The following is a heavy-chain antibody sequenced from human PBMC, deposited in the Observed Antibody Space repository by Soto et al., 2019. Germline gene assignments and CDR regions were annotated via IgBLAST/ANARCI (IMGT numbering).Heavy chain of an antibody. D-gene: IGHD4-17*01. CDR3: ARVEDYGDYYYYYGMDV. CDR2: IIPIFGTA. CDR1: GGTFSSYA. V-gene: IGHV1-69*12. Sequence: QVQLVQSGAEVKKPGSSVKVSCKASGGTFSSYAISWVRQAPGQGLEWMGGIIPIFGTANYAQKFQGRVTITADESTSTAYMELSSLRSEDTAVYYCARVEDYGDYYYYYGMDVWGQGTTVTVSS. J-gene: IGHJ6*02.